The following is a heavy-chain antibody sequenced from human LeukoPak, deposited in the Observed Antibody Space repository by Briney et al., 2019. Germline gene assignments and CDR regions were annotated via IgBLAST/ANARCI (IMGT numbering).Heavy chain of an antibody. V-gene: IGHV3-21*01. D-gene: IGHD3-22*01. CDR2: ISSSSSYI. CDR3: ARDVRSYDSSGPGGY. J-gene: IGHJ4*02. CDR1: GFTFSTYS. Sequence: GGSLRLSCVPSGFTFSTYSMNWVRQAPGKGLEWVSSISSSSSYIYYEDSVKGRFTIYRDNAKNSLYLQMNSLRAEDTAVYYCARDVRSYDSSGPGGYLGQGTLVTVSS.